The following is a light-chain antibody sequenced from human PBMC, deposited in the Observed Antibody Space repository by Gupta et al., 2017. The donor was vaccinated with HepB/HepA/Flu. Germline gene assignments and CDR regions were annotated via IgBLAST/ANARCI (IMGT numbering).Light chain of an antibody. CDR1: SSNIGVNT. V-gene: IGLV1-44*01. Sequence: QSVLTQPPSASGTPGQRVTISCSGSSSNIGVNTVNWYQQLPGTAPKLLIYINNRRPSGVPDRFSGSKSGTSASLAISGLQSEDEADYYCAAWDDSLIGPVFGGGTKRTVL. CDR3: AAWDDSLIGPV. J-gene: IGLJ3*02. CDR2: INN.